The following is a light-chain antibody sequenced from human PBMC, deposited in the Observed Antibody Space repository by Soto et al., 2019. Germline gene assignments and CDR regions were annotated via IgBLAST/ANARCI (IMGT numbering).Light chain of an antibody. CDR2: DVS. Sequence: QSALTQPASVSGSPGQSITISCAGTSADIGAFNYVSWYQHHPGKAPKLLIYDVSDLPSGVSTRFSASKSANTASLTISGLQADDEADYYCSSYSTSSALVFGGGTKLTVL. J-gene: IGLJ2*01. CDR1: SADIGAFNY. V-gene: IGLV2-14*03. CDR3: SSYSTSSALV.